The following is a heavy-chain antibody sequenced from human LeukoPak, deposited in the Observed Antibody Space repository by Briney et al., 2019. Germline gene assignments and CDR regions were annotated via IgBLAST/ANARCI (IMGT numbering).Heavy chain of an antibody. D-gene: IGHD3-10*01. CDR3: ARESYGSGTFTDY. Sequence: SQTLSLTCSVSGGSISSGGYYWNWIRQHPGKGLEWIGYIYYTGSTYYNPSLKSRVTISVDTSKNQFSLKLSSVTAADTAVYYCARESYGSGTFTDYWGQGTLVTVSS. CDR2: IYYTGST. V-gene: IGHV4-31*03. CDR1: GGSISSGGYY. J-gene: IGHJ4*02.